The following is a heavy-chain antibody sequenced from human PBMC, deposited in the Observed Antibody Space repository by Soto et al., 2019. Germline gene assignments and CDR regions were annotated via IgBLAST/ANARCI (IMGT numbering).Heavy chain of an antibody. CDR3: AGEGLAGCSGGSCYRFDP. CDR2: IYYSGST. D-gene: IGHD2-15*01. Sequence: QVQLQESGPGLVKPSQTLSLTCTVSGGSISSGGYYWSWIRQHPGKGLEWIGYIYYSGSTYYNPSLKGRVTISVDTSKNQFALKLSSVTAADTAVYYCAGEGLAGCSGGSCYRFDPWGQGTLVTVSS. CDR1: GGSISSGGYY. V-gene: IGHV4-31*03. J-gene: IGHJ5*02.